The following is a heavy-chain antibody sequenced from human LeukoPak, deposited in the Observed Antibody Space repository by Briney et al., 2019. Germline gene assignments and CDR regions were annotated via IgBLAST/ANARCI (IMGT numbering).Heavy chain of an antibody. D-gene: IGHD4-17*01. Sequence: SETLSLTCTVSGGSISSYYWSWIRQPPGKGLEWIGYIYYSGSTNYNPSLKSRVTISVDTSKNQFSLKLSSVTAADTAVYSCARAVTTSPHWFDPWGQGTLVTVSS. V-gene: IGHV4-59*01. CDR3: ARAVTTSPHWFDP. CDR1: GGSISSYY. J-gene: IGHJ5*02. CDR2: IYYSGST.